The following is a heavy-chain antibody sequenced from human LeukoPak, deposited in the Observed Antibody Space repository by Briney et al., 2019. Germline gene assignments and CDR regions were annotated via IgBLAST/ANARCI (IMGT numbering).Heavy chain of an antibody. CDR2: IIPIFGTA. CDR1: GGTFSSYA. CDR3: ASGSTSSSWFDP. Sequence: SVKVSCKASGGTFSSYAISWVRQAPGQGLEWMGGIIPIFGTANYAQKFQGRVTITTDESTSTAYMELSSLRSEDTAVYYCASGSTSSSWFDPWGQGTQVTVSS. V-gene: IGHV1-69*05. J-gene: IGHJ5*02. D-gene: IGHD2-2*01.